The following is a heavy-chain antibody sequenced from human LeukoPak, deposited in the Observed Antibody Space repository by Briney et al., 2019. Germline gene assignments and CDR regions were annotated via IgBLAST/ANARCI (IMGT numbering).Heavy chain of an antibody. Sequence: GGSLRLSCTASGFTFGDYAMSWVRQAPGKGLEWVGFIRSKAYGGTTEYAASVKGRFTISRDDSKSIAYLQMNSLKTEDTAVYYCTSTDIVVVPAAIQRGDYWAREPWSPSPQ. CDR1: GFTFGDYA. CDR2: IRSKAYGGTT. J-gene: IGHJ4*02. V-gene: IGHV3-49*04. D-gene: IGHD2-2*02. CDR3: TSTDIVVVPAAIQRGDY.